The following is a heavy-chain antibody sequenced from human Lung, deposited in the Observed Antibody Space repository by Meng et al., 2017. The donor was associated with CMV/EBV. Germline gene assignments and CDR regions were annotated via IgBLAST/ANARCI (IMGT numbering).Heavy chain of an antibody. CDR2: INHSGST. CDR3: ARGGFTYDFWSGYDFDY. Sequence: SXTXSLXCAVYGGSFSGYYWSWIRQPPGKGLEWIGEINHSGSTNYNPSLKSRVTISVDTSKNQFSLKLSSVTAADTAVYYCARGGFTYDFWSGYDFDYWGQGTXVNGSS. J-gene: IGHJ4*02. D-gene: IGHD3-3*01. V-gene: IGHV4-34*01. CDR1: GGSFSGYY.